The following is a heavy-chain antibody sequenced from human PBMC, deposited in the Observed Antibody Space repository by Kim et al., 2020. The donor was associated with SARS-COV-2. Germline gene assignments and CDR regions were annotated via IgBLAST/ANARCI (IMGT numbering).Heavy chain of an antibody. CDR3: ANSGWFRSFDN. CDR1: GFTFSSYV. D-gene: IGHD6-19*01. V-gene: IGHV3-23*01. CDR2: ISSSGGST. J-gene: IGHJ4*02. Sequence: GGSLRLSCAASGFTFSSYVMSWVRQAPGKGLEWVSYISSSGGSTYYADSVKGRFTISRDNSKNTVFLETNSLRAEDTAVYYCANSGWFRSFDNWGQGTLVTVPS.